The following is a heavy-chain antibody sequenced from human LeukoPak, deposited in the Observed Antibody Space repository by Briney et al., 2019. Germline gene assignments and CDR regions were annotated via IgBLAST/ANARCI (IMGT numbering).Heavy chain of an antibody. CDR2: INSSSSTI. CDR1: GFTFSNYN. Sequence: GGSLRLSCAASGFTFSNYNMNWVRQAPGKGLEWVSYINSSSSTIYYADSVKGRFTISRDNAKNSLYLQMNSLRDEDTAVYYCARAEAGYGSGSYYSRGSTIDYWGQGTLVTVSS. V-gene: IGHV3-48*02. CDR3: ARAEAGYGSGSYYSRGSTIDY. D-gene: IGHD3-10*01. J-gene: IGHJ4*02.